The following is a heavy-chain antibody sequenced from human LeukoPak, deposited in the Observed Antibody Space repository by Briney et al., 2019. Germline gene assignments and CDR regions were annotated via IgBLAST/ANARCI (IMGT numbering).Heavy chain of an antibody. D-gene: IGHD6-19*01. Sequence: SETLSLTCTVSGGSIRRYYWRWIRQPPGKGLEWIGYIYYSGSTNYNPSLQSRVHLSVDTSKNQFSLKLSSVTAADTAVYYCARGVSVAGFRGVDPWGQGTLVTVSS. CDR1: GGSIRRYY. CDR3: ARGVSVAGFRGVDP. CDR2: IYYSGST. J-gene: IGHJ5*02. V-gene: IGHV4-59*01.